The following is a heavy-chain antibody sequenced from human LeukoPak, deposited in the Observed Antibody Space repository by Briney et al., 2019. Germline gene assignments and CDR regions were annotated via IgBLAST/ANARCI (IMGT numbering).Heavy chain of an antibody. CDR2: ISSSSSYI. J-gene: IGHJ4*02. CDR1: GFTFSSYS. D-gene: IGHD2-2*02. V-gene: IGHV3-21*01. Sequence: GGSLRLSCAASGFTFSSYSMNWVRQAPGKGLEWVSSISSSSSYIYYADSVKGRFTISRDNAKNSLYLQMNSLRAEDTAVYYCARAPVTARYPHYFDYWGQGTLVTVSS. CDR3: ARAPVTARYPHYFDY.